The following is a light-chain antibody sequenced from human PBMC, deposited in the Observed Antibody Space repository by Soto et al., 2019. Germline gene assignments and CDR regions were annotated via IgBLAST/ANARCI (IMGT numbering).Light chain of an antibody. J-gene: IGLJ2*01. Sequence: QSVLIQPPSASGTPGQRVTISCSGSISNIGSNAVLWYQQLPGTAPKLLIYGNNQRPSGVPDRFSGSKSGTSASLAISGLQSEDEADYYCAAWDDSLNGLFGGGTKLTVL. V-gene: IGLV1-44*01. CDR3: AAWDDSLNGL. CDR1: ISNIGSNA. CDR2: GNN.